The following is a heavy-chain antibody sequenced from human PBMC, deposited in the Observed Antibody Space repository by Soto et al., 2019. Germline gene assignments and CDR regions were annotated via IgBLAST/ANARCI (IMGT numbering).Heavy chain of an antibody. CDR2: IYYSGST. CDR1: GGSISSSSYY. D-gene: IGHD2-21*01. J-gene: IGHJ6*02. Sequence: PSETLSLTCTVSGGSISSSSYYWGWIRQPPGKGLEWIGSIYYSGSTYYNPSLKSRVTISVDTSKNQFSLKLSSVTAADTAVYYCPRHMWAGLWYYGMDVWGQGTTVTVSS. CDR3: PRHMWAGLWYYGMDV. V-gene: IGHV4-39*01.